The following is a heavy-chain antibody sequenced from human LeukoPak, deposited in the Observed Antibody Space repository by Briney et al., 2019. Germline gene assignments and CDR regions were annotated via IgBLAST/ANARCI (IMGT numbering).Heavy chain of an antibody. CDR2: IDPSDSYT. D-gene: IGHD6-19*01. Sequence: GESLRISCKGSGYSFTSYWISWVRQMPGKGLEWTGRIDPSDSYTNYSPSFQGHVTISADKSISTAYLQWSSLKASDTAIYYCARLLAVAGTNNWFDPWGQGTLVTVSS. V-gene: IGHV5-10-1*01. CDR3: ARLLAVAGTNNWFDP. J-gene: IGHJ5*02. CDR1: GYSFTSYW.